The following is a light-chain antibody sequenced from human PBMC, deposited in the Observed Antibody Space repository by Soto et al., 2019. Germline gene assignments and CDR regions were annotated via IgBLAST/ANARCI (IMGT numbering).Light chain of an antibody. CDR3: QQSSSTQS. J-gene: IGKJ1*01. CDR2: SVS. Sequence: DIQMTQSPSSLSASVGDRVTISCRASQSIDIYLKWYQQKLGKDPKLLIYSVSTLQNGVPSRLSGSGSGREFTITISSLQPEDFATYYCQQSSSTQSFGQGIKVEMK. CDR1: QSIDIY. V-gene: IGKV1-39*01.